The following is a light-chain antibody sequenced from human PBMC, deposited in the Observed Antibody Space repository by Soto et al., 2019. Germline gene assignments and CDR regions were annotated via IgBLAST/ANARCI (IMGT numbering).Light chain of an antibody. V-gene: IGKV1-9*01. J-gene: IGKJ5*01. CDR2: AAS. Sequence: DVQVAKAASFLSAYTGDRVSITCRASQAISSYLAWYQQKPGRAPKLLIYAASTLQSGVPSRFSGSGSGTEFTLTITSLQPEDFATYYCQQLNSFPITFGQGTRLEIK. CDR1: QAISSY. CDR3: QQLNSFPIT.